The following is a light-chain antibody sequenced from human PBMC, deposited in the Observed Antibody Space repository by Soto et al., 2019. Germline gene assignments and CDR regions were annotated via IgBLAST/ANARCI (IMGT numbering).Light chain of an antibody. Sequence: QSALTQPASVSGSPGQSITIPCTGTSSDVGGYNLVSWYQQHPGKTPKLMIYEGSKRPSGVSNRFSGSKSGNTASLTISGLQAEDEADYYCCSYAGSSTLLFGGGTKVTVL. CDR1: SSDVGGYNL. J-gene: IGLJ2*01. CDR2: EGS. V-gene: IGLV2-23*01. CDR3: CSYAGSSTLL.